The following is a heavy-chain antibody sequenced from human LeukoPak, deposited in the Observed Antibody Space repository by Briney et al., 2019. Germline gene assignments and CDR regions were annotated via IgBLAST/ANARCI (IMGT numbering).Heavy chain of an antibody. J-gene: IGHJ4*02. Sequence: RGGSLRLSCAASGFTFNSYAMNWVRQAPGKGLEWVLGISGSGGSTYYADSVKGRFTISRDNSKNTLFLQMSNLRAEDAAEYFCAKAYSPRYCTCGNCYQCFDFCGQGTLVTVSS. D-gene: IGHD2-15*01. CDR1: GFTFNSYA. CDR2: ISGSGGST. V-gene: IGHV3-23*01. CDR3: AKAYSPRYCTCGNCYQCFDF.